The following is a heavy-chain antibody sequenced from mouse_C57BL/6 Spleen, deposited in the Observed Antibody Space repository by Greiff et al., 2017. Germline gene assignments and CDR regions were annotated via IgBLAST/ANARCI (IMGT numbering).Heavy chain of an antibody. CDR1: GYTFTSYW. J-gene: IGHJ4*01. CDR2: IYPSDSET. Sequence: QVQLQQPGAELVRPGSSVKLSCKASGYTFTSYWMSWVKQRPIQGLEWIGNIYPSDSETHYNHKFKDKATLTVDKSSSAVYMQISSLTSEASAVYYCAGGSTGVALAMEGWGTGASVTV. V-gene: IGHV1-52*01. CDR3: AGGSTGVALAMEG. D-gene: IGHD1-1*01.